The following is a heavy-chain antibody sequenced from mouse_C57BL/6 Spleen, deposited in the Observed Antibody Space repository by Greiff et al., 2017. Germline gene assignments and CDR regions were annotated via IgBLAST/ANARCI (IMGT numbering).Heavy chain of an antibody. J-gene: IGHJ4*01. Sequence: SGPELVKPGASVKISCKASGYTFTDYYMNWVKQSHGKSLEWIGDINPNNGGTSYNQKFKGKATLTVDKSSSTAYMELRSLTSEDSAVYYCARRGLWLRLAMDYWGQGTSVTVSS. CDR3: ARRGLWLRLAMDY. V-gene: IGHV1-26*01. CDR1: GYTFTDYY. D-gene: IGHD2-2*01. CDR2: INPNNGGT.